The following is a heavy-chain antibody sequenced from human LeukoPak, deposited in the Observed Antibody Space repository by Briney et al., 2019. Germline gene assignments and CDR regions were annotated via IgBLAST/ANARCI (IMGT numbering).Heavy chain of an antibody. D-gene: IGHD1-26*01. CDR2: INHSRST. CDR3: ARGVGGSSFYYNWFDP. Sequence: SETLSLTCAVYGGSFSGYYWSWIRQPPGKGLEWIGEINHSRSTNYNPSLKSRVTISVDTSKNQFSLKLSSVTAADTAVYYCARGVGGSSFYYNWFDPWGQGTLVTVSS. J-gene: IGHJ5*02. V-gene: IGHV4-34*01. CDR1: GGSFSGYY.